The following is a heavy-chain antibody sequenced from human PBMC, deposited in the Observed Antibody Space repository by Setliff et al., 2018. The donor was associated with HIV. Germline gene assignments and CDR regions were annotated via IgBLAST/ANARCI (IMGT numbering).Heavy chain of an antibody. CDR1: GGSISGSSYY. CDR2: VYHSGST. J-gene: IGHJ5*02. CDR3: ARDMTNYYDRSGSFGWFAP. D-gene: IGHD3-22*01. Sequence: SETLSLTCSVSGGSISGSSYYWGWIRQPPGKGLEWIGSVYHSGSTYYNPSLKSRVTISVDKSKNQFSVKLRSVTAADMAVYYCARDMTNYYDRSGSFGWFAPWGQGTPVTVS. V-gene: IGHV4-39*07.